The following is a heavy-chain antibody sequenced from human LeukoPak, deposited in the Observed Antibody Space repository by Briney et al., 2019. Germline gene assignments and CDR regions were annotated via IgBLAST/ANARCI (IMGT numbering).Heavy chain of an antibody. CDR3: ARDFMATITDY. V-gene: IGHV3-64*04. CDR1: GFTFSRYA. J-gene: IGHJ4*02. CDR2: ITNNGRST. Sequence: GGSLRLSCSASGFTFSRYAMHWVRQPPGKGLEYVSAITNNGRSTYYADSVKGRFTISRDNSKNTLYLQMNSRRAKTTSVYYCARDFMATITDYWGQGTLVTVSS. D-gene: IGHD5-24*01.